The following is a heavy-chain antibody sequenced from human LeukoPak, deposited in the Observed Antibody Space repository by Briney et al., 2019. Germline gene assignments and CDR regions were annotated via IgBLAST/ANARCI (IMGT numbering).Heavy chain of an antibody. CDR3: ARDLDYYDSSGYL. CDR2: ISSSSSYI. J-gene: IGHJ4*02. D-gene: IGHD3-22*01. CDR1: GFTFSSYS. Sequence: GGSLRLSCAASGFTFSSYSMNWVRQAPGKGLEWVSSISSSSSYIYYADSVKGRFTISRDNAKNSLYRQMNSLRAEDTAVYYCARDLDYYDSSGYLWGQGTLVTVSS. V-gene: IGHV3-21*01.